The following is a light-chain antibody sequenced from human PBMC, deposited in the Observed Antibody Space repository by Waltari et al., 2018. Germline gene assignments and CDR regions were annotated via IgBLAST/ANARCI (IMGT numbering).Light chain of an antibody. J-gene: IGKJ3*01. CDR2: LGS. CDR3: MQALQTPLT. V-gene: IGKV2-28*01. CDR1: QGLLHSNGYNY. Sequence: DIVMTQSPLSLPVTPGEPASISCRSSQGLLHSNGYNYLDWYLQKPGQSPQLLIYLGSNRASGVPDRFSGSGSGTDFTLKISRVEAEDVGLYYCMQALQTPLTFGPGTKVDIK.